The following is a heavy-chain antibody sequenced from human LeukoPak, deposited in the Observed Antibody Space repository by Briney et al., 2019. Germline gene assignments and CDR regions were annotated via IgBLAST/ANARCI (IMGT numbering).Heavy chain of an antibody. Sequence: GASVKYSGKASGYTFTGDYMRWGRHAPGQWLEWMGWINPNSGGTNYAQKFQGRVTMARDTSISTAYMELSRLRSDDTAVYYCARSSVGATPFKYWGQGTLVTVSS. CDR1: GYTFTGDY. J-gene: IGHJ4*02. CDR3: ARSSVGATPFKY. D-gene: IGHD1-26*01. V-gene: IGHV1-2*02. CDR2: INPNSGGT.